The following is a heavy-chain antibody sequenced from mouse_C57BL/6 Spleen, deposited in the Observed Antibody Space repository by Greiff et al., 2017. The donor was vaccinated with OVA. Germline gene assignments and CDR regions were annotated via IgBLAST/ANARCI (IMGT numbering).Heavy chain of an antibody. CDR2: IYPGDGDT. Sequence: QVHVKQSGAELVKPGASVKISCKASGYAFSSYWMNWVQQRPGKGLEWIGQIYPGDGDTNYNGKFKGKATLTADKSSSTAYMQLSSLTSEDSAVYFCARERLGRDFDYWGQGTTLTVSS. J-gene: IGHJ2*01. CDR3: ARERLGRDFDY. CDR1: GYAFSSYW. V-gene: IGHV1-80*01. D-gene: IGHD4-1*01.